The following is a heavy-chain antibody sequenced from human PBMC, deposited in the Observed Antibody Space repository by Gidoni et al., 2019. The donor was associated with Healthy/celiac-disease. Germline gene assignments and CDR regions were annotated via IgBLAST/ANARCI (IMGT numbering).Heavy chain of an antibody. CDR1: GGSVSSGSYY. CDR2: IYYSGST. J-gene: IGHJ5*02. CDR3: ARRGYYDSSGYGT. D-gene: IGHD3-22*01. Sequence: QVQLQESGPGLVKPSETLSLTCTVSGGSVSSGSYYWSWIRQPPGKGLEWIGYIYYSGSTNYNPSLKSRVTISVDTSKNQFSLKLSSVTAADTAVYYCARRGYYDSSGYGTWGQGTLVTVSS. V-gene: IGHV4-61*01.